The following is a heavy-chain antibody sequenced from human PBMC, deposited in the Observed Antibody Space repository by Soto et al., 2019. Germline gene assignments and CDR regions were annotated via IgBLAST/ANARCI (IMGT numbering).Heavy chain of an antibody. CDR3: ARELVTETYYFDY. V-gene: IGHV4-31*03. Sequence: SETLSLTCTVSGGSISSGGYYWSWIRQHPGKGLEWIGYIYYSGSTYYNPSLKSRVTISVDTSKNQFSLKLSSVTAADTAVYYCARELVTETYYFDYWGQGTLVTVSS. CDR2: IYYSGST. D-gene: IGHD3-16*02. J-gene: IGHJ4*02. CDR1: GGSISSGGYY.